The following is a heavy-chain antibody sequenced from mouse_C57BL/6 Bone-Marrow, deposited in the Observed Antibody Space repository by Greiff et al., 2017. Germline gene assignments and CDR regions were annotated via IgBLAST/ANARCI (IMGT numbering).Heavy chain of an antibody. J-gene: IGHJ4*01. D-gene: IGHD1-1*01. Sequence: VQLKESGPELVKPGASVKISCKASGYAFSSSWMNWVKQRPGKGLEWIGRIYPGDGDTNYNGKFKGKATLTADKSSSTAYMQLSSLTSEDSAVYFCARWGYYYGSSFYAMDYWGQGTSVTVSS. V-gene: IGHV1-82*01. CDR1: GYAFSSSW. CDR2: IYPGDGDT. CDR3: ARWGYYYGSSFYAMDY.